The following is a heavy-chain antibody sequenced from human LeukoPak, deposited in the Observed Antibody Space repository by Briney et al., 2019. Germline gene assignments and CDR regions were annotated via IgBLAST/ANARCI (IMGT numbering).Heavy chain of an antibody. CDR3: ARDRLRLGYERTNWFDP. V-gene: IGHV1-2*02. J-gene: IGHJ5*02. CDR1: GYTFTGYY. CDR2: IDPNSGGT. Sequence: ASVKVSCKASGYTFTGYYIHWVRQAPGQGLEWMGWIDPNSGGTNYGQKFQGRVTMTRDTSISTVYMELSRLRSDDTAVYYCARDRLRLGYERTNWFDPWGQGALVTVSS. D-gene: IGHD2-15*01.